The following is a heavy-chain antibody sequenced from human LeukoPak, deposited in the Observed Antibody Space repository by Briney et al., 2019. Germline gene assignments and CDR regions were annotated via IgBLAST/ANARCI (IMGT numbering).Heavy chain of an antibody. CDR2: ISSDGSDK. Sequence: GRSLRLSCAGSGFTFSSYGMHWVRQAPGKGLEWVAVISSDGSDKYYADSVKGRFTISRDNSKNTLYLQMNSLRAEDTAVYYCAKIRDSSSWYNWFDPWGQGTLVTVSS. D-gene: IGHD6-13*01. J-gene: IGHJ5*02. V-gene: IGHV3-30*18. CDR3: AKIRDSSSWYNWFDP. CDR1: GFTFSSYG.